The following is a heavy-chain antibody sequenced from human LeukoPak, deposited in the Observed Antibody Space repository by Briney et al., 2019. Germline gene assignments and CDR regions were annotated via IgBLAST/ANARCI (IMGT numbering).Heavy chain of an antibody. CDR2: ISAYNGNT. CDR3: ARDKMPGIAAAGTSWFDP. V-gene: IGHV1-18*01. J-gene: IGHJ5*02. CDR1: GYTFTSYG. D-gene: IGHD6-13*01. Sequence: GAPVKVSCKASGYTFTSYGISWVRQAPGQGLEWMGWISAYNGNTNYAQKLQGRVTMTTDTSTSTAYMELRSLRSDDTAVYYCARDKMPGIAAAGTSWFDPWGQGTLVTVSS.